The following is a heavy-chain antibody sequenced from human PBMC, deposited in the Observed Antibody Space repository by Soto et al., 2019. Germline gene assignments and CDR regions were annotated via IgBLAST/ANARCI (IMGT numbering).Heavy chain of an antibody. CDR1: GFTFSSYG. D-gene: IGHD6-19*01. V-gene: IGHV3-33*01. Sequence: QVQLVESGGGVVQPGRSLRLSCAASGFTFSSYGMHWVRQAPGKGLEWVAVIWYDGSNKYYADSVKGRFTISRDNSKNTLYLQMNSLRAEDTAVYYCARDLNRGNGWYLGSYYFDYWGQGTLVTVSS. J-gene: IGHJ4*02. CDR2: IWYDGSNK. CDR3: ARDLNRGNGWYLGSYYFDY.